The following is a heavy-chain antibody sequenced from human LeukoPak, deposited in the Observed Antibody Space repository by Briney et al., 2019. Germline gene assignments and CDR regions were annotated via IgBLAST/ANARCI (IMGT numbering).Heavy chain of an antibody. V-gene: IGHV4-34*01. CDR3: ASGVGEFFPDAFNI. Sequence: TSETLSLTCAVFGGSFSDYSWTSIRQTPGKGLEWIGEINHRGGTNYNPSLKSRLTISVDTSKNQFSLNLTSVTAADTAAYYCASGVGEFFPDAFNIWGQGTMVGVFS. CDR1: GGSFSDYS. D-gene: IGHD3-10*01. CDR2: INHRGGT. J-gene: IGHJ3*02.